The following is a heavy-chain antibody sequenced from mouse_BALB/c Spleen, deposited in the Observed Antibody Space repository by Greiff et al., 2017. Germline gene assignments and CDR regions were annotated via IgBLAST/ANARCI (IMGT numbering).Heavy chain of an antibody. CDR2: ILPGSGST. V-gene: IGHV1-9*01. CDR3: AYYGYVRYFDY. J-gene: IGHJ2*01. CDR1: GYTFSSYW. Sequence: QLQQSGAELMKPGASVKISCKATGYTFSSYWIEWVKQRPGHGLEWIGEILPGSGSTNYNEKVKGKATFTADTSSNTAYMQLSSLTSEDSAVYYCAYYGYVRYFDYWGQGTTLTVSS. D-gene: IGHD1-2*01.